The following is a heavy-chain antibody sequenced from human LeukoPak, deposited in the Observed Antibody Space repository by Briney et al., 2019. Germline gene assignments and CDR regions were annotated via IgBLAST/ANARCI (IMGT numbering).Heavy chain of an antibody. V-gene: IGHV4-61*02. Sequence: SETLSLTCTVSGGSISSGSYYWSWIRQPAGKGLEWIGRIYTSGSTNYNPSLKSRVTISVDTSKNQFSLKLSSVTAADTAVYYCARDGDGSAFDIWGQGTMVTVSS. CDR1: GGSISSGSYY. J-gene: IGHJ3*02. CDR3: ARDGDGSAFDI. D-gene: IGHD1-26*01. CDR2: IYTSGST.